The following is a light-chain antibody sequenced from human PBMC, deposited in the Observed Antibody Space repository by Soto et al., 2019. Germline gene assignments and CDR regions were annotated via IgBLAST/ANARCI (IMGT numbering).Light chain of an antibody. CDR3: NSYTSSSTFV. Sequence: QSALTQPASVSGSPGQSITISCTGTSSDVCGYDHVSWYQQHPGKAPKLMIYDVSNRPSGVSNRFSGSKSGNTASLTISGLQPEDEADYYCNSYTSSSTFVFGAGTKLTVL. CDR2: DVS. J-gene: IGLJ1*01. V-gene: IGLV2-14*01. CDR1: SSDVCGYDH.